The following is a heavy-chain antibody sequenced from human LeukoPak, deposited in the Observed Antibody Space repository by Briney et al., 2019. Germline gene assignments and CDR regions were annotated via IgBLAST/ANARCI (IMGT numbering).Heavy chain of an antibody. J-gene: IGHJ4*02. CDR1: GYSISSGYY. CDR3: ALSPLGAAGTWSGLFDY. CDR2: ISPSGST. Sequence: SETLSLTCTVSGYSISSGYYWGWIRQPPGKGLEWIGSISPSGSTFYNPSLKSRVTISVDTSKNQFSLKLRSVTAADTAVYYCALSPLGAAGTWSGLFDYWGQGTLVTVSS. D-gene: IGHD6-13*01. V-gene: IGHV4-38-2*02.